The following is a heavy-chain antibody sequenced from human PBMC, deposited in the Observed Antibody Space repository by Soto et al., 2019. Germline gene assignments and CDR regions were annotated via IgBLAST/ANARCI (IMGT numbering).Heavy chain of an antibody. V-gene: IGHV3-15*01. Sequence: GGSLRLSCAASGFTFSNAWMSWVRQAPGKGLEWVGRIKSKTDGGTTDYAAPVKGRFTISRDDSKNTLYLQMNSLKTEDTAVYYCTTEGYYYDSSGYVGDAFDIWGQGTMVTVSS. D-gene: IGHD3-22*01. CDR3: TTEGYYYDSSGYVGDAFDI. CDR2: IKSKTDGGTT. J-gene: IGHJ3*02. CDR1: GFTFSNAW.